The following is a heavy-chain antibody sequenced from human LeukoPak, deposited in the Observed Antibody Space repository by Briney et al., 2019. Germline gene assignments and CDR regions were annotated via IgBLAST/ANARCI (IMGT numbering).Heavy chain of an antibody. Sequence: GGSLRLSCAASGFTFITYSMNWVRQAPGKGLEWVSYISSTSSTIYYADSVKGRFTISRDNSKNTLYLQMNSLRAEDTAVYYCAKDPNLRYFDWLDYWGQGTLVTVSS. CDR2: ISSTSSTI. CDR1: GFTFITYS. V-gene: IGHV3-48*01. J-gene: IGHJ4*02. D-gene: IGHD3-9*01. CDR3: AKDPNLRYFDWLDY.